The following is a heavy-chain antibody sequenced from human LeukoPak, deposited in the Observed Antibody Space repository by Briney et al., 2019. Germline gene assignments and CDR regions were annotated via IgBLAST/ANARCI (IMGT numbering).Heavy chain of an antibody. V-gene: IGHV4-34*01. D-gene: IGHD3-22*01. J-gene: IGHJ4*02. CDR2: INHSGST. CDR1: GGSFSGYY. Sequence: SETLSLTCAVYGGSFSGYYWSWIRQPPGKGLEWIGEINHSGSTNYNPSLKSRVTISVDTSKNQFSLKLSSVTAADTAVYYCARGTTGYYDSSGYYNPRAFDYWGQGTLVTVSS. CDR3: ARGTTGYYDSSGYYNPRAFDY.